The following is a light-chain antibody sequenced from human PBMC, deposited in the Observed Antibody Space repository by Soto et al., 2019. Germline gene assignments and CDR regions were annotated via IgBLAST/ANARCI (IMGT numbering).Light chain of an antibody. J-gene: IGKJ1*01. CDR3: QQYNSYSRT. CDR2: KAS. Sequence: IQMTQSPSTLSASVGDRVTITCRASQSISNWLAWFQQKPGKAPKLLIYKASSLESGVPSRFSGSGSGTEFTLTISSLQPDDFAIYYCQQYNSYSRTFGQGTKVDI. CDR1: QSISNW. V-gene: IGKV1-5*03.